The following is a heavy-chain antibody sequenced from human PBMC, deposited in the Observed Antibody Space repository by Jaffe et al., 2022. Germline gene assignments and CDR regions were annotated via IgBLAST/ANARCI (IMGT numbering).Heavy chain of an antibody. Sequence: QVQLVQSGAEVKKPGASVKVSCKASGYTFTSYYMHWVRQAPGQGLEWMGIINPSGGSTSYAQKFQGRVTMTRDTSTSTVYMELSSLRSEDTAVYYCARDPGSPKYCSGGSCYSNPEYYFDYWGQGTLVTVSS. CDR1: GYTFTSYY. J-gene: IGHJ4*02. CDR3: ARDPGSPKYCSGGSCYSNPEYYFDY. D-gene: IGHD2-15*01. CDR2: INPSGGST. V-gene: IGHV1-46*01.